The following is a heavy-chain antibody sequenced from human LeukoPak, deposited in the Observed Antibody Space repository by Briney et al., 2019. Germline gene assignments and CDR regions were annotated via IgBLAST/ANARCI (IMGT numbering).Heavy chain of an antibody. CDR2: ISSSGSTI. D-gene: IGHD3-3*01. CDR3: ASASSYDFWSGYYGAFDI. V-gene: IGHV3-11*04. Sequence: SGGSLRLSCAASGFTFSDYYMSWIRQAPGKGLEWVSYISSSGSTIYYADSVKGRFTISRDNAKNSLYLQMNSLRAEDTAVYYCASASSYDFWSGYYGAFDIWGQGTMVTVSS. J-gene: IGHJ3*02. CDR1: GFTFSDYY.